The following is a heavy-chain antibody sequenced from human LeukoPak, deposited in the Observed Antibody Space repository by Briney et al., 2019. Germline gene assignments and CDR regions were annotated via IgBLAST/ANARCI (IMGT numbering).Heavy chain of an antibody. V-gene: IGHV3-74*01. CDR2: INSDGSST. CDR1: GFTFSSYW. D-gene: IGHD4-11*01. Sequence: GGSLRLSCAASGFTFSSYWMHWVRQAPGKGLVWVSRINSDGSSTSYADSVEGRFTISRDNAKNTLYLQMNSLRAEDTAVYYCARDSRDYSTDYWGQGTLVTVSS. J-gene: IGHJ4*02. CDR3: ARDSRDYSTDY.